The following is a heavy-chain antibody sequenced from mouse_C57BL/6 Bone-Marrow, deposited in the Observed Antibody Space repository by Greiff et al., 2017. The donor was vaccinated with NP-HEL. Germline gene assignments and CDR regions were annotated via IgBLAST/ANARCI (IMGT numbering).Heavy chain of an antibody. J-gene: IGHJ3*01. Sequence: VQLQQSGAELVRPGASVKLSCKASGYTFTDYYINWVKQRPGQGLEWIARIYPGSGNTYYNEKFKGKATLTAEKSSSTAYMQLSSLTSEDSAVYFCAREGERRRFAYWGQGTLVTVSA. CDR2: IYPGSGNT. V-gene: IGHV1-76*01. CDR3: AREGERRRFAY. CDR1: GYTFTDYY.